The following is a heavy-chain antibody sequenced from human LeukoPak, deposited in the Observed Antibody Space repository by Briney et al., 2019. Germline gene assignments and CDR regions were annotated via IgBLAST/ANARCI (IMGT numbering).Heavy chain of an antibody. Sequence: SETLSLTCAVYGGSFSGYYWSWIRQPPGKGLEWIGEINHSGSTNYNPSLKSRVTISVDTSKNQFSLKPSSVTAADTAVYYCAEGAVAGYDYWGQGTLVTVSS. CDR1: GGSFSGYY. D-gene: IGHD6-19*01. CDR3: AEGAVAGYDY. J-gene: IGHJ4*02. V-gene: IGHV4-34*01. CDR2: INHSGST.